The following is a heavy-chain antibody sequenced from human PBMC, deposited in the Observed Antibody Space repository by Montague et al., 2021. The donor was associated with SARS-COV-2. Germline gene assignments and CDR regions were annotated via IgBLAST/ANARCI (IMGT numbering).Heavy chain of an antibody. V-gene: IGHV4-39*01. CDR2: IYYSGST. Sequence: SETLSLTCTVSGGSISSSSYYWGWIRQPSGKGLEWIGSIYYSGSTYYNPSLKSRVTISVDTSKNQFSLKLSSVTAADTAVYYCARIGWLRGAFDIWGQGTMVTVSS. CDR1: GGSISSSSYY. J-gene: IGHJ3*02. CDR3: ARIGWLRGAFDI. D-gene: IGHD5-12*01.